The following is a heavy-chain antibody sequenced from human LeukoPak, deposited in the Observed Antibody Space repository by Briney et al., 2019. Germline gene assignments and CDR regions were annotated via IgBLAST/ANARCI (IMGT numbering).Heavy chain of an antibody. J-gene: IGHJ4*02. D-gene: IGHD6-13*01. CDR3: HRGDSSSWYGAPAETDY. CDR2: IYYSGST. Sequence: PSQTLSLTCTVSGGSISSGGYYWSWIRQHPGKGLEWIGYIYYSGSTYYNPSLKSRVTISVDTSKNQFSLKLSSVTAADTAVYYCHRGDSSSWYGAPAETDYWGQGTLVTVSS. V-gene: IGHV4-31*03. CDR1: GGSISSGGYY.